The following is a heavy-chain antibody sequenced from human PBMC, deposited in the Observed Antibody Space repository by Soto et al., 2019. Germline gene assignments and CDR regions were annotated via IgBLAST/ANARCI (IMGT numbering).Heavy chain of an antibody. CDR2: ITAYTGDT. Sequence: ASVKVSCKASGYTFTNYGISWVRQAPGQGLEWMGRITAYTGDTHYAQKFQGRVTMTTDTSTGTAYMDLRSLASDDTAIYYCAGDLSNSEAPGYWGQGTLVTVSS. D-gene: IGHD2-2*01. CDR3: AGDLSNSEAPGY. CDR1: GYTFTNYG. J-gene: IGHJ4*02. V-gene: IGHV1-18*01.